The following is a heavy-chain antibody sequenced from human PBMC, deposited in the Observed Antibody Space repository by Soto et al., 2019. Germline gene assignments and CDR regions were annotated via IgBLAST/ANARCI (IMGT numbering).Heavy chain of an antibody. J-gene: IGHJ4*02. V-gene: IGHV3-23*02. CDR1: GFTFSNYA. D-gene: IGHD6-19*01. CDR2: VSATAGTT. Sequence: PGGSLRLSWAASGFTFSNYARSWVRQAPGKGLEWVSLVSATAGTTYYVAPVKGRFTISRDDSRDTLYLQMNSLKAEDTGVYYCTADVASSSGWANDYWGQGTMVTVSS. CDR3: TADVASSSGWANDY.